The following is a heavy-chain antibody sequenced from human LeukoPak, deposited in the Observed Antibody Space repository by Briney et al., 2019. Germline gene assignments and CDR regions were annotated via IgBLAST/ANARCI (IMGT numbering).Heavy chain of an antibody. J-gene: IGHJ4*02. CDR1: GGSISSYY. CDR3: ARDRHVEVTTTPFDF. V-gene: IGHV4-4*07. CDR2: ISASGST. D-gene: IGHD2-21*02. Sequence: PSETLSLTCTVSGGSISSYYWSWIRQPAGKGLEWVGRISASGSTNYNPSLTSRVTISVDTSKNQFSLKLRSVTAADTAVYYCARDRHVEVTTTPFDFWGQGLLVIVSS.